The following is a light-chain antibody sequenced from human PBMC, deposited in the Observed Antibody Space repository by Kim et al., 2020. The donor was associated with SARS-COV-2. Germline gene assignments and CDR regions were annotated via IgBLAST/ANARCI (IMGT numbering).Light chain of an antibody. J-gene: IGKJ4*02. CDR3: QQSYSTLLT. V-gene: IGKV1-39*01. Sequence: ASVGDRVTITCRASQSISSYLNWDQQKRGKAPNLLFYAASSLQSGVPSRFSGSVSETDFTLTISSLQPEEFATYYCQQSYSTLLTFGGGTKVDIK. CDR2: AAS. CDR1: QSISSY.